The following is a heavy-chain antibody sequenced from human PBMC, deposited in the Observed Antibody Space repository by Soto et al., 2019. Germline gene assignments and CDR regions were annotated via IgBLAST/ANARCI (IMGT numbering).Heavy chain of an antibody. Sequence: GGSLRLSCAASGFTFSSYAMSWVRQAPEKGLEWVSAISGSGDSTYYADSVKGRFTISRDNSKNTLYLQMNSLRAEDTALYYCAKASNYGAFDYWGQGALVTVSS. CDR2: ISGSGDST. D-gene: IGHD4-17*01. J-gene: IGHJ4*02. CDR3: AKASNYGAFDY. V-gene: IGHV3-23*01. CDR1: GFTFSSYA.